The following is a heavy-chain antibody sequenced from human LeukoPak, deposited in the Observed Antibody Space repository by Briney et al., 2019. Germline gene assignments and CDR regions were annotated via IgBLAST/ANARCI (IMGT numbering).Heavy chain of an antibody. D-gene: IGHD1-20*01. CDR2: IHYSGST. CDR3: AKHSNWNAGVDWFDP. V-gene: IGHV4-59*08. J-gene: IGHJ5*02. Sequence: PLETLCLTCTVSGGSNYWSWIRQPPGKGLEWIANIHYSGSTNYNPSLKSRVTISIDTSKNQFSLKMNSVTAADTAVYYCAKHSNWNAGVDWFDPWGQGTLVTVSS. CDR1: GGSNY.